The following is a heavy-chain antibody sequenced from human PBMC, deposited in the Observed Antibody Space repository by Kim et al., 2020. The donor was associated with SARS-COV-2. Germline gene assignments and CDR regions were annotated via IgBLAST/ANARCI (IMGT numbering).Heavy chain of an antibody. CDR2: SST. J-gene: IGHJ6*02. D-gene: IGHD4-4*01. Sequence: SSTIYADFVKGRFTISRDNAKNTLYLQMNSLRVEDTAVYYCARGNYHGMDVWGQGTTVTVSS. CDR3: ARGNYHGMDV. V-gene: IGHV3-74*01.